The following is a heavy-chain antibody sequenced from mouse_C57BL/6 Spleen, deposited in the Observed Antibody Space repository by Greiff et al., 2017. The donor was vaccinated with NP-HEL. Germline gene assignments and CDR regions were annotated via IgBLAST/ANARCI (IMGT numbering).Heavy chain of an antibody. CDR2: ISDGGSYT. V-gene: IGHV5-4*01. J-gene: IGHJ4*01. CDR1: GFTFSSYA. Sequence: EVQLVESGGGLVKPGGSLKLSCAASGFTFSSYAMSWVRQTPEQRLEWVATISDGGSYTYYPDNVKGRFTISRDNAKNNLYLQMSHLKSEDTAMYYCARDRPGYAMDYWGQGTSVTVSS. CDR3: ARDRPGYAMDY.